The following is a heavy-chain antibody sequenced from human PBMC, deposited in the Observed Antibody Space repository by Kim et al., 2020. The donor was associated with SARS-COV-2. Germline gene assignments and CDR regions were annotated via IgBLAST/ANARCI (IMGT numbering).Heavy chain of an antibody. CDR3: SRGTSYCFWSGCHRPSYY. CDR1: GGSFSGYY. Sequence: SETLSLTCAVSGGSFSGYYWSWICQPQEKGLEWIGEINNSGSTNYNQSLKSRVTISVDTSKNQFSLKLSSVTAADTAVYYCSRGTSYCFWSGCHRPSYY. V-gene: IGHV4-34*01. J-gene: IGHJ6*01. D-gene: IGHD3-3*01. CDR2: INNSGST.